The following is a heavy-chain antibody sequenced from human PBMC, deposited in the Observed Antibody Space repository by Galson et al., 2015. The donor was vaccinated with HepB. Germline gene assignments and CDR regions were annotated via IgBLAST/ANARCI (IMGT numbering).Heavy chain of an antibody. CDR2: IYPADSSA. D-gene: IGHD2-2*01. V-gene: IGHV5-51*03. Sequence: QSGAEVKKPGESLKISCTTSGYNFFSYWIGWVRQMPGKGLEWMAIIYPADSSARYSPSFQGQVTISADTSTRTAYLQWSGLKASDTAIYYCVRGKDMVIVPTPRGGYFDFWGRGTLVTVSS. CDR1: GYNFFSYW. CDR3: VRGKDMVIVPTPRGGYFDF. J-gene: IGHJ2*01.